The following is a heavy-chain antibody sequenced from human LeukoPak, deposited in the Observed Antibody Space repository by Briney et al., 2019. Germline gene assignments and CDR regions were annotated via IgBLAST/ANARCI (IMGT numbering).Heavy chain of an antibody. V-gene: IGHV1-8*01. D-gene: IGHD6-19*01. CDR2: MNPNSGNT. CDR1: GYTFTSYD. Sequence: GASVKVSCKASGYTFTSYDINWVRQATGQGLEWMGWMNPNSGNTGYAQKFQGRVTMTRNTSISTAYMELSSLRSEDTAVYYCARGEALQWLKNYNWFDPWGQGTLVTVSS. J-gene: IGHJ5*02. CDR3: ARGEALQWLKNYNWFDP.